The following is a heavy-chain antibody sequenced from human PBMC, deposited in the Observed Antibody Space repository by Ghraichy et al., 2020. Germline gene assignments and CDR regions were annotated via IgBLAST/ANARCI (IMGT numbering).Heavy chain of an antibody. CDR1: GGSISSYY. V-gene: IGHV4-59*01. D-gene: IGHD3-9*01. Sequence: SETLSLTCTVSGGSISSYYWSWIRQPPGKGLEWIGYIYYSGSTNYNPSLKSRVTISVDTSKNQFSLKLSSVTAADTAVYYCARGRNRGRYFDNPTEDWGQGTLVTVSS. J-gene: IGHJ4*02. CDR2: IYYSGST. CDR3: ARGRNRGRYFDNPTED.